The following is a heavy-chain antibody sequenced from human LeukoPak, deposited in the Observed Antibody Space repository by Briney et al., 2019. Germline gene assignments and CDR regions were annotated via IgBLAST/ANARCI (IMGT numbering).Heavy chain of an antibody. CDR3: ARSRRTYYYGSGINTAKYYYYGMDV. Sequence: SETLSLTCAVYGGSFSGYYWSWIRQPPGKGLDWIGEINHSGSTNYNPSLKSRVTISVDTSKNQFSLKLSSVTAADTAVYYCARSRRTYYYGSGINTAKYYYYGMDVWGQGTTVTVSS. V-gene: IGHV4-34*01. J-gene: IGHJ6*02. CDR2: INHSGST. CDR1: GGSFSGYY. D-gene: IGHD3-10*01.